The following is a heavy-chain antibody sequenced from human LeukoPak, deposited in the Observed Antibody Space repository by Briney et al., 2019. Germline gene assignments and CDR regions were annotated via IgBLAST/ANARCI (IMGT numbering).Heavy chain of an antibody. CDR1: GFTFSSYW. J-gene: IGHJ4*02. CDR2: INQDGSER. Sequence: PGGSLRLSCGASGFTFSSYWMNWVRQAPGKGLEWVANINQDGSERYYVDSVKGRFTVSRDDAASSLYLQMNSLRPEDTAVYYCVRAKGGYLGQGTLVTVSS. CDR3: VRAKGGY. V-gene: IGHV3-7*01.